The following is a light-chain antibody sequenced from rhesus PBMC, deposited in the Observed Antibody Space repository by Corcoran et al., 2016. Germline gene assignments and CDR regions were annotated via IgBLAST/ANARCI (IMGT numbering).Light chain of an antibody. J-gene: IGLJ3*01. CDR1: SSDIGNYNY. Sequence: QAALTQPPSVSGSPGQSVTISCTGASSDIGNYNYVCWYQQYPGRAPKLMIYDVSKRPSGVSDRFSGSKSGNTASLTISGLQAEDEADYYCSSYAGRDTLFFGGGTRLTVL. CDR3: SSYAGRDTLF. CDR2: DVS. V-gene: IGLV2-23*01.